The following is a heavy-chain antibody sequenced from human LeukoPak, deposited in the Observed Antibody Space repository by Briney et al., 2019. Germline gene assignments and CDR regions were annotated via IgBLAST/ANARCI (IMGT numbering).Heavy chain of an antibody. J-gene: IGHJ6*03. CDR1: GFSFSDYE. D-gene: IGHD3-3*01. Sequence: GGSLRLSCAASGFSFSDYEMNWVRQAPGKGLEWVSYVSSSGSTIYYADSVKGRFTISRDNAKNSLYLQMNSLRAEDTAVYYCARVYDFWSGYSGYYMDVWGKGTTVTVSS. CDR3: ARVYDFWSGYSGYYMDV. CDR2: VSSSGSTI. V-gene: IGHV3-48*03.